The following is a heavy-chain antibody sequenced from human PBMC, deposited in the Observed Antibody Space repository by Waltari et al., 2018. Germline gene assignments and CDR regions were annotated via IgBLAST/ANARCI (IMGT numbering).Heavy chain of an antibody. J-gene: IGHJ4*02. CDR3: ATQSWSNFEY. V-gene: IGHV3-7*01. CDR1: EVTFFYYW. D-gene: IGHD3-3*01. Sequence: EVQLVESGGGLVQTGGSLRLSGAASEVTFFYYWVTWVRQAPGKGLEWVANIKEDGSEKYYVDSVKGRFTISRDNAKNSLYLQMSSLRVEDTAVYYCATQSWSNFEYWGQGTLVTVSS. CDR2: IKEDGSEK.